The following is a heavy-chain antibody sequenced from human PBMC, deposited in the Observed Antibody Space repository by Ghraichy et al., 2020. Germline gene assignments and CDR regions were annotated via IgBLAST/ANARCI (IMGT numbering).Heavy chain of an antibody. Sequence: GFIRSKAYGGTTEYAASVKGRFTISRDDSKSIAYLQMNSLKTEDTAVYYCTRSPFIRITMIVVVISGPDYWGQGSLFTFS. CDR2: IRSKAYGGTT. J-gene: IGHJ4*02. D-gene: IGHD3-22*01. V-gene: IGHV3-49*02. CDR3: TRSPFIRITMIVVVISGPDY.